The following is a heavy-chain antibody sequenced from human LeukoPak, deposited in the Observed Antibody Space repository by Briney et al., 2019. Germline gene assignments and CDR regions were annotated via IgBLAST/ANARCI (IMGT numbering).Heavy chain of an antibody. CDR1: GGCISSSGYY. J-gene: IGHJ3*02. CDR2: RHYSGST. V-gene: IGHV4-39*07. Sequence: SETLSLTCTVSGGCISSSGYYWGWIRQPPGKGLEWIGGRHYSGSTYDDSSLKSRVTVSVDTSENQFSLKLSSVAAADTAVYFCVRTRLSDHIVPAAERADDACDMWGQGTMVTVSS. CDR3: VRTRLSDHIVPAAERADDACDM. D-gene: IGHD2-2*01.